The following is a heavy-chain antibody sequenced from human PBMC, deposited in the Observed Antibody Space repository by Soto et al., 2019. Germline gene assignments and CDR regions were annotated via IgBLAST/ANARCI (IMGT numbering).Heavy chain of an antibody. CDR3: ARDRGDGYNLMGVFDY. CDR2: INPSGGIT. J-gene: IGHJ4*02. V-gene: IGHV1-46*01. Sequence: ASVKVSCKASGYTFTSYHMHWVRQAPGQGLEWMGIINPSGGITTYAQKFQGRVTMTRDTSTSTVYMELSSLRSEDTAMYFCARDRGDGYNLMGVFDYWRQGTLVTVSS. D-gene: IGHD3-10*01. CDR1: GYTFTSYH.